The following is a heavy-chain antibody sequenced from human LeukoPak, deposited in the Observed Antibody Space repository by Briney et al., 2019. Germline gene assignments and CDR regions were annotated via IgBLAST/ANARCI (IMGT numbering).Heavy chain of an antibody. Sequence: GSLRLSCAASGFIFSDYGMHWVRQAPGKGLEWVAFIRYDGSNKYYADSVKGRFTISRDNSKNTLYLQLNSLRTDDTAVYYCAKDVVIVGATPNWFDPWGQGTLVTVSS. CDR2: IRYDGSNK. CDR1: GFIFSDYG. D-gene: IGHD1-26*01. J-gene: IGHJ5*02. CDR3: AKDVVIVGATPNWFDP. V-gene: IGHV3-30*02.